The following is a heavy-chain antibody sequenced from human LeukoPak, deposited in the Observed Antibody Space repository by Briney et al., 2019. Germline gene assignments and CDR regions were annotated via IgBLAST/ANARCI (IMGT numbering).Heavy chain of an antibody. CDR1: GYAFSNCC. J-gene: IGHJ6*03. CDR2: INTHGSST. D-gene: IGHD3-16*01. Sequence: PGGSLRLSCAASGYAFSNCCLHWVRQAPGKGMEWVARINTHGSSTNYADSVKGRFTISRDNAKNTLYLQMTSLSAEDTAVYYALAGYYYYYMDVWGKGTTVTVSS. CDR3: LAGYYYYYMDV. V-gene: IGHV3-74*01.